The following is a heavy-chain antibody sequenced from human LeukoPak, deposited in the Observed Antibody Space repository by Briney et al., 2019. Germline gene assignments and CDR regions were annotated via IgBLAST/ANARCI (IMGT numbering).Heavy chain of an antibody. J-gene: IGHJ3*02. CDR2: INHSGST. CDR1: GGSFSGYY. Sequence: SETLSLTCAVYGGSFSGYYCSWIRQPPGKGLEWIGEINHSGSTNYNPSFKSRVTISVDTSKNQFSLKLSSVTTADPALYYCAREVPGRGGDIWGQGTMVTVSS. V-gene: IGHV4-34*01. CDR3: AREVPGRGGDI. D-gene: IGHD3-10*01.